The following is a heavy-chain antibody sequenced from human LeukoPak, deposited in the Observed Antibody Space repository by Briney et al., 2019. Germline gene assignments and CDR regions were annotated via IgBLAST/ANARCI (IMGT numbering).Heavy chain of an antibody. CDR3: ARGFLRMVVY. J-gene: IGHJ4*02. D-gene: IGHD2-15*01. Sequence: SETLSLTCAVYGGSFSGYYWSWIRQPPGKGLEWIGEINHSGSTNYNPSLKSRVTISVDTSKNQFSLKLSSVTAADTAVYYCARGFLRMVVYWGQGTLVTVSS. CDR1: GGSFSGYY. V-gene: IGHV4-34*01. CDR2: INHSGST.